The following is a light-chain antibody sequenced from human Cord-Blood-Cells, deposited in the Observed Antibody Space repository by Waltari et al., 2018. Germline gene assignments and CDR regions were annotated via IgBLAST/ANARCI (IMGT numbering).Light chain of an antibody. CDR2: GAS. J-gene: IGKJ1*01. CDR3: QQYNNWPLWT. Sequence: IVMTQSPATLHVSPGASATLSCSASQRVSSNLAWYQQKPGQAPRLLIYGASTRATGIPARFSGSGSGTEFTLTISSLQSEDFAVYYCQQYNNWPLWTFGQGTKVEIK. CDR1: QRVSSN. V-gene: IGKV3-15*01.